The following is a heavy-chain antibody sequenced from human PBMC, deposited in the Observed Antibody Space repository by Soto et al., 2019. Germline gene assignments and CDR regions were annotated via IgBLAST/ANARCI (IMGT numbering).Heavy chain of an antibody. J-gene: IGHJ5*02. CDR3: ARDQGVAAAGIAWFDP. Sequence: SETLSLTCTVSGGSMNSYHWSWIRQPAGKGLEWIGHIHSSGSTNYNPSLKSRVTMSVDTSKNQFSLRLMSVPAADTAVYYCARDQGVAAAGIAWFDPWGQGSLVTVSS. CDR2: IHSSGST. D-gene: IGHD6-13*01. V-gene: IGHV4-4*07. CDR1: GGSMNSYH.